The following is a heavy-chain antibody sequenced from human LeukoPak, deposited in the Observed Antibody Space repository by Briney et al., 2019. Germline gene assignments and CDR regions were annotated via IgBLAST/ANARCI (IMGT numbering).Heavy chain of an antibody. J-gene: IGHJ4*02. Sequence: GGSLRLSCAASGFTFSNYWMHWVRQGPGEGLVWVSRINSDGRSTSYADSVKGRFTISGDNAKNTLFLQMNSLRAEDTAVYFCAKSRAGSSGFYFDYWGQGTLVTVSS. CDR3: AKSRAGSSGFYFDY. V-gene: IGHV3-74*01. D-gene: IGHD3-22*01. CDR2: INSDGRST. CDR1: GFTFSNYW.